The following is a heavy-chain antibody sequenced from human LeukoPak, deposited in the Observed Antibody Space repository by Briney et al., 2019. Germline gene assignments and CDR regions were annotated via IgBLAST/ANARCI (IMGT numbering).Heavy chain of an antibody. J-gene: IGHJ5*02. CDR1: GNSISSVDYY. V-gene: IGHV4-30-4*01. CDR3: VSRADWFDP. CDR2: IHYSGSS. Sequence: SQTLSLTCTVSGNSISSVDYYWSWIRQPPGKGLEWIGYIHYSGSSDYNPALKSRVSISVDASKNQFSLKLTSVTAADTAVYFCVSRADWFDPWGPGTLVTVSS.